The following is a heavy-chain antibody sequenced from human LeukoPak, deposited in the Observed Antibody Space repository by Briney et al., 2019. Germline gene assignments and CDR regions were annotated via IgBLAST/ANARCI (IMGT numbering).Heavy chain of an antibody. V-gene: IGHV1-69*04. J-gene: IGHJ6*02. Sequence: SVKVSCKASGGTFSSYAISWVRQAPGQGLEWMGRIIPILGIANYAQKFQGRVTITADKSTSTAHMELSSPRSEDTAVYYCARGGLDYYYYYGMDVWGQGTTVTVSS. CDR1: GGTFSSYA. CDR3: ARGGLDYYYYYGMDV. D-gene: IGHD3/OR15-3a*01. CDR2: IIPILGIA.